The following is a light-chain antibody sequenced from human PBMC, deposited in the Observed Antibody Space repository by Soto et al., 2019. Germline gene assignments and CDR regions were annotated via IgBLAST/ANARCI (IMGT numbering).Light chain of an antibody. CDR1: KWGVKY. CDR3: QAWDSSTANVV. Sequence: SSELTQPPSLSVSPEQPATITSSGVKWGVKYAGWNRQSPGQSPVLAIYQHTKRPSGIPGRFSGSNSGNTATLTISGTQAMDEADYYCQAWDSSTANVVFGGGTKLTVL. V-gene: IGLV3-1*01. J-gene: IGLJ2*01. CDR2: QHT.